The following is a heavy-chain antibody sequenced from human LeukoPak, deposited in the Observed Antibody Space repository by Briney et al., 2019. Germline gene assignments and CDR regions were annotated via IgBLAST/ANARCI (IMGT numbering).Heavy chain of an antibody. CDR2: INPNSGGT. CDR1: GYTFTGYY. CDR3: ARDGGIFGVVTSFDP. J-gene: IGHJ5*02. D-gene: IGHD3-3*01. Sequence: ASVKVSCKASGYTFTGYYMHRVRQAPGQGLEWMGWINPNSGGTNYAQKFQGRVTMTRDTSISTAYMELSRLRSDDTAVYYCARDGGIFGVVTSFDPWGQGTLVTVSS. V-gene: IGHV1-2*02.